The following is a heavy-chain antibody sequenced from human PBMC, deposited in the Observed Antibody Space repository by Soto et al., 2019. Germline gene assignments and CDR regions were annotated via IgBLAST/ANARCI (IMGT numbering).Heavy chain of an antibody. CDR1: GGTFSSYA. CDR2: IIPIFGTA. V-gene: IGHV1-69*13. D-gene: IGHD3-3*01. Sequence: ASVKVSCKASGGTFSSYAISWVRQAPGQGLEWMGGIIPIFGTANYAQKFQGRVTITADESTSTAYMELSSLRSEDTAVYYCAGAAGYDFWSGYNWFDPWGQGTLVTVSS. CDR3: AGAAGYDFWSGYNWFDP. J-gene: IGHJ5*02.